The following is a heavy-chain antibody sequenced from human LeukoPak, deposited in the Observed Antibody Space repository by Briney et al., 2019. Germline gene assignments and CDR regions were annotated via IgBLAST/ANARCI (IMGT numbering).Heavy chain of an antibody. J-gene: IGHJ5*02. D-gene: IGHD6-13*01. CDR2: INHSRST. CDR1: GLSFRGYY. V-gene: IGHV4-34*01. Sequence: SETLPLPCAVYGLSFRGYYWSWLRQPPGKGLEWIGEINHSRSTNYNPSLNSRVTISVETSKHQSYLKLSPVTAADTAVYYCARKGIAAAGTYHWFDPWGQGTLVTVSS. CDR3: ARKGIAAAGTYHWFDP.